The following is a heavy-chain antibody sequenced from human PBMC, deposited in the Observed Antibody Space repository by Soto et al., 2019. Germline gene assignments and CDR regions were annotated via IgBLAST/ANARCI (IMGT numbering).Heavy chain of an antibody. Sequence: QLQLQESGPGLVKPSETLSLTCTVSGGSISSSSYYWGWIRQPQGKGLEWIGSIYYSGSTYYNPSLKSRVTISVDTSKNQFSLKLSSVTAADTAVYYCARSFQLAEGGGVGFDYWGQGTLVTVSS. D-gene: IGHD6-13*01. CDR3: ARSFQLAEGGGVGFDY. V-gene: IGHV4-39*01. CDR1: GGSISSSSYY. J-gene: IGHJ4*02. CDR2: IYYSGST.